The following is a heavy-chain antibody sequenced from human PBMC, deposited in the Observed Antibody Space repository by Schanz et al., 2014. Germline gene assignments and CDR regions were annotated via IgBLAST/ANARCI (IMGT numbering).Heavy chain of an antibody. CDR1: GYTFTTYY. Sequence: QVQLLQSGAEVKKPGASMKVSCKASGYTFTTYYMLWVRQAPGQGLEWMGIINPSGGSTRYGQKCDVRITVTSVTTTSTVSLELTSLRSDDKAVYYCDRGTSRSYIDFWGQGTLITVSS. J-gene: IGHJ4*02. CDR3: DRGTSRSYIDF. CDR2: INPSGGST. V-gene: IGHV1-46*03. D-gene: IGHD1-7*01.